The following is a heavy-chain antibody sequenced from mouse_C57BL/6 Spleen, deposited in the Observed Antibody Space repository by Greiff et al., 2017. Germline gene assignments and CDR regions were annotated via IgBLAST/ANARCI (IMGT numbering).Heavy chain of an antibody. J-gene: IGHJ2*01. V-gene: IGHV1-80*01. Sequence: QVQLQQSGAELVKPGASVKISCKASGYAFSSYWMNWVKRRPGKGLVWIGQIYPGDGDTNYNGKFKGKDTLTADKSSSTAYMQRSSLTSEDSAVYFCARGATAYWGQGTTLTVSS. CDR3: ARGATAY. CDR2: IYPGDGDT. CDR1: GYAFSSYW. D-gene: IGHD1-2*01.